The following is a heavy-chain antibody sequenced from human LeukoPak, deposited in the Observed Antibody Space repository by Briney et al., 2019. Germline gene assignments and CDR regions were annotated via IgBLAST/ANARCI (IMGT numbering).Heavy chain of an antibody. Sequence: GASVKVSCKVSGGTFSSYAISWVRQAPGQGLEWMGGIIPIFGTANYAQKFQGRVTITADKSTSTAYMELSSLRSEDTAVYYCATTGDCSGGSCYPGYYYYYYYMDVWGKGTTVTVSS. CDR1: GGTFSSYA. D-gene: IGHD2-15*01. CDR3: ATTGDCSGGSCYPGYYYYYYYMDV. V-gene: IGHV1-69*06. CDR2: IIPIFGTA. J-gene: IGHJ6*03.